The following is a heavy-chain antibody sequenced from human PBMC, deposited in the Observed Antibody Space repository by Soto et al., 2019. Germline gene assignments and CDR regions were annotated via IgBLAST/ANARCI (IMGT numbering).Heavy chain of an antibody. CDR2: IKQDGSEK. V-gene: IGHV3-7*03. D-gene: IGHD2-2*01. Sequence: GGSLRLSCAASGFTFSSYWMSWVRQAPGKGLEWVANIKQDGSEKYYVDSVKGRFTISRDNAKNSLYLQMNSLRAEDTAVYDCARRRDCSSTSCYYFDYWGQGTLVTVSS. CDR1: GFTFSSYW. J-gene: IGHJ4*02. CDR3: ARRRDCSSTSCYYFDY.